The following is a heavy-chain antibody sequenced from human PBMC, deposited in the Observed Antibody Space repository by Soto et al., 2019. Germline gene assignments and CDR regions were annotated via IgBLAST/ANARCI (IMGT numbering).Heavy chain of an antibody. V-gene: IGHV4-39*01. CDR2: IYYSGST. CDR1: GGSISSSRSY. J-gene: IGHJ4*02. CDR3: ARRGLVGATTFDY. D-gene: IGHD1-26*01. Sequence: PSETLSLTCTVFGGSISSSRSYWGWIRQPPGKGLECIGSIYYSGSTYYSPSLKSRVTISVDTSKDQFSLKLSSVTAADTAVYYCARRGLVGATTFDYWGQGTLVTVSS.